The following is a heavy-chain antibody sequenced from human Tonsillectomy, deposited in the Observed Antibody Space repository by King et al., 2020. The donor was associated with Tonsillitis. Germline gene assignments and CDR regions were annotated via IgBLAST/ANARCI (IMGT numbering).Heavy chain of an antibody. D-gene: IGHD2-2*01. V-gene: IGHV3-30*04. Sequence: QLVQSGGGVVQPGRSLRLSCAASGFSFSTYAMHWVRQAPGKGLEWVAVISSDGSHKYYADSVKGRFTISRDNSMNTLYLQMNSLRAEDTAVYYCARPHCTSTRCYLYLSGMDVWCQGTTVTVSS. CDR2: ISSDGSHK. CDR1: GFSFSTYA. J-gene: IGHJ6*02. CDR3: ARPHCTSTRCYLYLSGMDV.